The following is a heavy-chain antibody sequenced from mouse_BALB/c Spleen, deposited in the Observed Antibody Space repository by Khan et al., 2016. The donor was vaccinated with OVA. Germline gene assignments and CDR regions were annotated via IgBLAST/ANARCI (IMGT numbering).Heavy chain of an antibody. J-gene: IGHJ2*01. CDR2: ISYSGST. V-gene: IGHV3-2*02. D-gene: IGHD1-1*01. CDR3: ARGNYYGYYFDY. Sequence: EVELVESGPGLVKPSQSLSLTCTVTGYSITNNYAWNWIWQFPGNKLEWMGYISYSGSTNYNPSLKSRISITRDTSKNQFFLQLNSVTTEDTATYYCARGNYYGYYFDYWGQGTTLTVSS. CDR1: GYSITNNYA.